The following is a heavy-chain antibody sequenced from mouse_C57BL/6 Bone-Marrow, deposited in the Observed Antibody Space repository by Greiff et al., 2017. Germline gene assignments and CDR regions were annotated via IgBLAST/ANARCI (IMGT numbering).Heavy chain of an antibody. J-gene: IGHJ2*01. CDR1: GYTFTSYW. Sequence: QVQLQQPGAELVKPGASVKLSCKASGYTFTSYWMHWVKQRPGRGLEWIGRIDPNSGGTKYNEKFKSKATLTVDKPSSTAYMQLSSLTSEDSAVYYCARGGTTVVATNFYFDYWGQGTTLTVSS. D-gene: IGHD1-1*01. V-gene: IGHV1-72*01. CDR2: IDPNSGGT. CDR3: ARGGTTVVATNFYFDY.